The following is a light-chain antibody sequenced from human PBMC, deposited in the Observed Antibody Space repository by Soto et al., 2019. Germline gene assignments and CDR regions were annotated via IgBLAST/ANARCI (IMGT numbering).Light chain of an antibody. Sequence: IQMTQSPSSLSGSVGDRVTMSCRASQAIISYLNWYRQSPGKAPTLLIYAASNLQSGVPSRFRGSRSGTEFTLTVSSLQPEDFATYYCLQDHDDSWAFGQGTKVDIK. V-gene: IGKV1-6*01. CDR3: LQDHDDSWA. J-gene: IGKJ1*01. CDR2: AAS. CDR1: QAIISY.